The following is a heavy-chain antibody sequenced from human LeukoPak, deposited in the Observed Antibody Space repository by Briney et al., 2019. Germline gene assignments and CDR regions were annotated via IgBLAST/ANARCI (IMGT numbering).Heavy chain of an antibody. V-gene: IGHV1-69*13. CDR2: IIPIFGTA. J-gene: IGHJ6*02. Sequence: ASVKVSCKASGGTFSSYAISWVRQAPGQGLEWMGGIIPIFGTANYAQKFQGRVTITADESTSTAYMELSSLRSEDTAVYYCASHYGDYGLPYYYYGMDVWGQGTTATVSS. CDR1: GGTFSSYA. D-gene: IGHD4-17*01. CDR3: ASHYGDYGLPYYYYGMDV.